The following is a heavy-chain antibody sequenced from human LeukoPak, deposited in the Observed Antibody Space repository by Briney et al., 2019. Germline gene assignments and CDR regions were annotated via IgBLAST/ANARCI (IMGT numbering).Heavy chain of an antibody. V-gene: IGHV3-11*01. CDR1: GFTFSDYY. CDR2: ISSSGSTI. J-gene: IGHJ4*02. D-gene: IGHD2-2*02. CDR3: AKGDQPLLYGGAFDS. Sequence: PGGSLRLSCAASGFTFSDYYMTWIRQAPGKGLEWVSYISSSGSTIYYADSVKGRFTLSSDNSKNTLHLQMISLRAEDTAVYYCAKGDQPLLYGGAFDSWGQGTLVTVSS.